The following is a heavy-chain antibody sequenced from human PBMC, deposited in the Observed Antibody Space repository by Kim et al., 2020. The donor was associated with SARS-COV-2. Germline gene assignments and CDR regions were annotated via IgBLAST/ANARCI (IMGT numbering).Heavy chain of an antibody. Sequence: GGSLRLSCAASGFTFSNYAMSWVRQAPGKGLEWVSGISGSGGSTYFADSVKGRFTISRDNSRNTLYLQMNSQRAEDTAVYYCGSGSYYPDYWGQGTLVTV. V-gene: IGHV3-23*01. CDR1: GFTFSNYA. J-gene: IGHJ4*02. CDR3: GSGSYYPDY. D-gene: IGHD3-10*01. CDR2: ISGSGGST.